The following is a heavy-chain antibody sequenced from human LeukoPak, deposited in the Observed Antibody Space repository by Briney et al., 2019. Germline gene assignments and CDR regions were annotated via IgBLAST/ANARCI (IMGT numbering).Heavy chain of an antibody. CDR3: ARAQTYGDSRLLLDY. V-gene: IGHV3-20*04. Sequence: TGGSLRLSCAASVFTFGNYGMSWVRQAPGKGLEWVSGINWNGGSTGYADSVEGRFTISRDNAKNSQYLQMNSLRVEDTALYYCARAQTYGDSRLLLDYWGQGTLVTVSS. CDR1: VFTFGNYG. J-gene: IGHJ4*02. CDR2: INWNGGST. D-gene: IGHD4-17*01.